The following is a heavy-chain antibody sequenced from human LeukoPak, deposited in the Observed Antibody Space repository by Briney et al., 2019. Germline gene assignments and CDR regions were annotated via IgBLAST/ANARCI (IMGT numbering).Heavy chain of an antibody. Sequence: PGGSLRLSCAASDFTFNKDWMNWVRQAPEKGLEWVGRIKSTVDGGTTDYAAPVKGRFTVSRDDSKKTLYLQMNSLKIEDTAVYYCTTGGNVMVADTRAFDIWGQGTMVTVSS. D-gene: IGHD2-15*01. CDR2: IKSTVDGGTT. CDR1: DFTFNKDW. J-gene: IGHJ3*02. V-gene: IGHV3-15*07. CDR3: TTGGNVMVADTRAFDI.